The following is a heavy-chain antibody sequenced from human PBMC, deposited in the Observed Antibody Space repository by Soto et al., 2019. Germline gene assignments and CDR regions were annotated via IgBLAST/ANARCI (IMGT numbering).Heavy chain of an antibody. D-gene: IGHD5-18*01. V-gene: IGHV3-30-3*01. CDR1: GFTFSSYA. J-gene: IGHJ4*02. CDR3: AREGYSYVYFDY. Sequence: QVQLVESGGGVVQPGRSLRLSCAASGFTFSSYAMHWVRQAPGKGLEWVAVISYDGSNKYYADSVKGRFTISRDNSKNTLYLQMNSLRAEDTAVYYCAREGYSYVYFDYWGQGTLVTVSS. CDR2: ISYDGSNK.